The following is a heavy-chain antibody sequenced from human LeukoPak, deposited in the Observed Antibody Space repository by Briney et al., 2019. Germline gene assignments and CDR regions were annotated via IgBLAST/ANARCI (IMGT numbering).Heavy chain of an antibody. V-gene: IGHV1-8*01. CDR2: MNPNSDNT. D-gene: IGHD6-13*01. Sequence: ASVKVSCMASGYTFTSYDINWVRQATGQGLEWMGWMNPNSDNTGYAQKFQGRVTMTRNTSISTAYMELSSLRSEDPAVYYCARGEGGYSSSWYSIRYYYYYMDVWGKGTAVSISS. CDR1: GYTFTSYD. CDR3: ARGEGGYSSSWYSIRYYYYYMDV. J-gene: IGHJ6*03.